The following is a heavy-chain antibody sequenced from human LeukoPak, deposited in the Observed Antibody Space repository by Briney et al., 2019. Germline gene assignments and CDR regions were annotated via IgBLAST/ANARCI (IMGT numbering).Heavy chain of an antibody. CDR3: ARLLDRFLEWLRFDP. V-gene: IGHV1-69*05. Sequence: SVKVSCKASGGTFSSYAISWVRQAPGQGLEWMGGIIPIFGTANYAQKFQGRVTITTDESTSTAYMELSSLRSEDTAVYYCARLLDRFLEWLRFDPWGQGTLVTVSS. CDR1: GGTFSSYA. D-gene: IGHD3-3*01. CDR2: IIPIFGTA. J-gene: IGHJ5*02.